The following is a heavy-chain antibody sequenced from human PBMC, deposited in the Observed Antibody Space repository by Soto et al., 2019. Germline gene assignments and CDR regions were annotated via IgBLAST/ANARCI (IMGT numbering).Heavy chain of an antibody. CDR3: AILDFDWLIGDY. V-gene: IGHV1-69*02. CDR1: GGTFSSYT. D-gene: IGHD3-9*01. J-gene: IGHJ4*02. CDR2: IIPILGIA. Sequence: QVQLVQSGAEVKKPGSSVKVSCKASGGTFSSYTISWVRQAPGQGLERMGRIIPILGIANYAQKLQGRVTITADKSTSTAYMELSSLRSEDTAVYYCAILDFDWLIGDYRGQGTLVTVSS.